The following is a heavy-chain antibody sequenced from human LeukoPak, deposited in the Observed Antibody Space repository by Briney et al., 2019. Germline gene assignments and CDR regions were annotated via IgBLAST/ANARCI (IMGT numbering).Heavy chain of an antibody. CDR3: ARPSTQTYYYDSSGYYLDRSFDY. J-gene: IGHJ4*02. CDR2: INPNSGGT. V-gene: IGHV1-2*02. D-gene: IGHD3-22*01. CDR1: GYTFTGYY. Sequence: ASVKVSCKASGYTFTGYYMHWVRQAPGQGLEWMGWINPNSGGTNYAQKFQGRVTMTRDTSISTAYMELSRLRSDDTAVSYCARPSTQTYYYDSSGYYLDRSFDYWGQGTLVTVSS.